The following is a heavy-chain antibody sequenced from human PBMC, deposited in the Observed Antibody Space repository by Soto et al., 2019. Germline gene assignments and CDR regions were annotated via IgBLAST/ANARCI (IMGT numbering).Heavy chain of an antibody. CDR2: ISSSSSSV. CDR1: GFTFSTYD. V-gene: IGHV3-48*02. D-gene: IGHD3-16*01. J-gene: IGHJ4*02. CDR3: VKGGWGDF. Sequence: GGSLRLSCAASGFTFSTYDMHWVRQAPGKGLEWVSFISSSSSSVNYADSVKGRFTISRDNAQNSLYLQMNSLRDDDTAVYYCVKGGWGDFWGQGTLVTVYS.